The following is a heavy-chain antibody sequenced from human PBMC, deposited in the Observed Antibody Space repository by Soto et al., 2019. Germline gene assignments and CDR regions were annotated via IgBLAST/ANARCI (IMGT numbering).Heavy chain of an antibody. D-gene: IGHD2-8*02. CDR3: ARDSGYCAGGTCDGYIHS. V-gene: IGHV4-31*03. CDR2: ISHSGRT. Sequence: SEALCLTYTGSAGLISTGPYYGTWLRQRPGEGLEWIGFISHSGRTYYNPSLKSRAAISVDTSENQFSLRLSSVTAADTAVYFCARDSGYCAGGTCDGYIHSWRYALLITVSS. CDR1: AGLISTGPYY. J-gene: IGHJ5*01.